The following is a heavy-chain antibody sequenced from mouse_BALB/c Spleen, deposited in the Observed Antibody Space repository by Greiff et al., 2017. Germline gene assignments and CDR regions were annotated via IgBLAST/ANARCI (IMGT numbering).Heavy chain of an antibody. CDR1: GFTFSSFG. CDR3: AGHYYYGGSLVPN. J-gene: IGHJ3*01. V-gene: IGHV5-17*02. CDR2: ISSGSSTI. Sequence: EVHLVESGGGLVQPGGSRKLSCAASGFTFSSFGMHWVRQAPEKGLEWVAYISSGSSTIYYADTVKGRFTISRDNPKNTLFLQMTSLRSEDTAMYYCAGHYYYGGSLVPNWGQGTLVTVSA. D-gene: IGHD1-1*01.